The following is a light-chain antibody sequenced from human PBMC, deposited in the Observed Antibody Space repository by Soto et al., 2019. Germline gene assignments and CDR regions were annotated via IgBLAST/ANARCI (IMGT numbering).Light chain of an antibody. V-gene: IGKV3-15*01. Sequence: EVVMTQSPATLSVSPGERATHSCRASPGVSSDLAWYQQKPGQAPRLLIYGTSTRATGIPARFSGSGSGTEFTLTSNGLQSEDFVVYYCQHYNNWPRTFGQGTKVEVK. CDR2: GTS. CDR3: QHYNNWPRT. CDR1: PGVSSD. J-gene: IGKJ1*01.